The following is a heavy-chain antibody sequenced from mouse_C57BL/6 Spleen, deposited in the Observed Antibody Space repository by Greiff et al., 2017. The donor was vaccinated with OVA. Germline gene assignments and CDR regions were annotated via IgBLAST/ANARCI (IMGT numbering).Heavy chain of an antibody. J-gene: IGHJ4*01. Sequence: VQLQQPGAELVMPGASVKLSCKASGYTFTSYWMHWVKQRPGQGLEWIGEIDPSDSYTNYNQKFKGKSTLTVDKSSSTAYMQRSSLTSEDSAVYYCARKVYYGSSPDAMDYWGQGTSVTVSS. CDR1: GYTFTSYW. D-gene: IGHD1-1*01. CDR2: IDPSDSYT. CDR3: ARKVYYGSSPDAMDY. V-gene: IGHV1-69*01.